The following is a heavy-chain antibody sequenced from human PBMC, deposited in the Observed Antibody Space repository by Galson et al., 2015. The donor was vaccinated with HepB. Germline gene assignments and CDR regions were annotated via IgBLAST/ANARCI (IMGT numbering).Heavy chain of an antibody. Sequence: SVKVSCKASGYVFSNSYIHWVRQAPGQGLEWVGMIDPKNGNTNYAHKFRARGTVTSDTSTNTVYLDLNSLTSDDTAVYFCARDYTNYPVTWGQGTLVSVST. CDR1: GYVFSNSY. CDR2: IDPKNGNT. J-gene: IGHJ4*02. D-gene: IGHD4-11*01. V-gene: IGHV1-46*01. CDR3: ARDYTNYPVT.